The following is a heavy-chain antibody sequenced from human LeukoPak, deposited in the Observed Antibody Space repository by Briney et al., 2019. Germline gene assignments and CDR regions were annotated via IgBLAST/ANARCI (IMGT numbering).Heavy chain of an antibody. V-gene: IGHV3-7*01. CDR3: ARDDTHYGSSGSFYDAFDI. CDR1: GFTFSNYW. D-gene: IGHD3-22*01. J-gene: IGHJ3*02. Sequence: GGSLRLSCAASGFTFSNYWMTWVRRAPGKGLEWVANIRRDGSETHYVDSVMGRFTISRDNAKNSLYLQMNSLSAEDTAVYYCARDDTHYGSSGSFYDAFDIWGQGTMVTVSS. CDR2: IRRDGSET.